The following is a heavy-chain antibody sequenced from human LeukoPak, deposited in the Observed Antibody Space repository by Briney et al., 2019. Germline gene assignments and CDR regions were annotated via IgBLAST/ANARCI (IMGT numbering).Heavy chain of an antibody. CDR2: ISSSSSYI. CDR3: AREGYGDYNYYYYYYMDV. V-gene: IGHV3-21*01. D-gene: IGHD4-17*01. CDR1: GFTFSSYS. Sequence: GGSLRLSCAASGFTFSSYSMNWVRQAPGRGLEWVSSISSSSSYIYYADSVKGRFTISRDNAKNSLYLQMNSLRAEDTAVYYRAREGYGDYNYYYYYYMDVWGKGTTVTVSS. J-gene: IGHJ6*03.